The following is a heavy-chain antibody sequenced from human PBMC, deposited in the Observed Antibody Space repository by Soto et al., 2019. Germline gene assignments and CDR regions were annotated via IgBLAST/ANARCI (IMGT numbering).Heavy chain of an antibody. D-gene: IGHD1-26*01. CDR1: GGSISSYY. J-gene: IGHJ5*02. Sequence: SETLSLTCTVSGGSISSYYWSWIRQPPGKGLEWIGYIYYSGSTNYNPSLKSRVTISVDTSKNQFSLKLSSVTAADTAVYYCARDGVGATRENWFDPWGQGTLVTVSS. CDR3: ARDGVGATRENWFDP. V-gene: IGHV4-59*01. CDR2: IYYSGST.